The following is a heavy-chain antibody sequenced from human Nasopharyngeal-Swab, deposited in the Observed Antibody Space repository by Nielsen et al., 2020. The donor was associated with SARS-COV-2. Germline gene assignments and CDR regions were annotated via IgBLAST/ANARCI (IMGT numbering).Heavy chain of an antibody. J-gene: IGHJ4*02. Sequence: VRQAPGKGLEWVSSISGSGVSTYYADSVKGRFAISRDNSKNTLYLQMNSLRAEDTAVYYCAKEGGMRRYCSTSRCYATLFCDFWGQGTLVTVSS. V-gene: IGHV3-23*01. D-gene: IGHD2-2*01. CDR3: AKEGGMRRYCSTSRCYATLFCDF. CDR2: ISGSGVST.